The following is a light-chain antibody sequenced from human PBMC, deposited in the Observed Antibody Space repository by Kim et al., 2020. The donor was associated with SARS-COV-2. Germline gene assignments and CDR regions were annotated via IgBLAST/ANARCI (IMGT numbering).Light chain of an antibody. Sequence: NFMLTQPHSVSESPGKTVIISCTRSSGSIASNYVQWYQQRPGRAPTTVIYEDNQRPSGVPDRFSGSIDSSSNSASLTISGLKTEDEADYYCQSYDRSNWVFGGGTQLTVL. J-gene: IGLJ3*02. CDR2: EDN. CDR1: SGSIASNY. CDR3: QSYDRSNWV. V-gene: IGLV6-57*04.